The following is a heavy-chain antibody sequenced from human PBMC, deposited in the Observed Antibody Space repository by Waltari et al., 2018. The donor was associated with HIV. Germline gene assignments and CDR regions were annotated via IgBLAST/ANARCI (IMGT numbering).Heavy chain of an antibody. V-gene: IGHV3-66*02. D-gene: IGHD1-26*01. CDR2: LYSGGST. Sequence: EVQLVESGGGLVQPGGSLSLACVASGLTVSCTYMSWVRQAPGKGLEWVSVLYSGGSTYYADSVKGRFTISRDDSKNTLYLQMNSLRPEDTAVYYCAREVGFQHWGQGTLVTVSS. CDR3: AREVGFQH. CDR1: GLTVSCTY. J-gene: IGHJ1*01.